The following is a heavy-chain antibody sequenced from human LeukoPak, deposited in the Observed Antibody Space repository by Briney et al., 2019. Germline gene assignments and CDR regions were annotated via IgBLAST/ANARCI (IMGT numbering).Heavy chain of an antibody. CDR3: VKDQGTMVRGVIIKITYYYYGMDV. CDR2: ISSNGGST. CDR1: GFTFSKYA. D-gene: IGHD3-10*01. V-gene: IGHV3-64D*09. Sequence: PGGSLRLSCAASGFTFSKYAIHWVRQAPGKGLEYVSAISSNGGSTYYADSVKGRFTISRDNSKNTLYLQMSSLRAEDTAVYYCVKDQGTMVRGVIIKITYYYYGMDVWGQGTTVTVSS. J-gene: IGHJ6*02.